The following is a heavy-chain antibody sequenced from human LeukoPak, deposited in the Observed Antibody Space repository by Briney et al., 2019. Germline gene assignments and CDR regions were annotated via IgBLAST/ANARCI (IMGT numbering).Heavy chain of an antibody. V-gene: IGHV3-23*01. CDR2: ISGSGGST. CDR1: GFTFSSYA. CDR3: AKEGAGAPAQYYYYYMDV. Sequence: PGGSLRLSCAASGFTFSSYAMSWVRQAPGKGLEWVSAISGSGGSTYYADSVKGRFTISRDNSKNTLYLQMNSLRAEDTAVYYCAKEGAGAPAQYYYYYMDVWGKGTTVAVSS. D-gene: IGHD3-16*01. J-gene: IGHJ6*03.